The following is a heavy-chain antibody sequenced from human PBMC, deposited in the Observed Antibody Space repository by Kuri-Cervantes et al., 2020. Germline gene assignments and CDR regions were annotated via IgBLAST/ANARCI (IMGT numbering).Heavy chain of an antibody. CDR1: GFTFSSYG. Sequence: GESLKISCAASGFTFSSYGMHWVRQAPGKGLEWVAVISYDGSNKYYADSVKGRFTISRDNSKNTLYLQMNSLRAEDTAVYYCAKEYSSGWHSWFDYWGQGTLVTVSS. D-gene: IGHD6-19*01. CDR3: AKEYSSGWHSWFDY. V-gene: IGHV3-30*18. CDR2: ISYDGSNK. J-gene: IGHJ4*02.